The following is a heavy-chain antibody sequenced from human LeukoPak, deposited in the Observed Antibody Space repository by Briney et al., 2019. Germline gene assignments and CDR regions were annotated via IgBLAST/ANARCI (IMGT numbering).Heavy chain of an antibody. CDR2: IYVGGST. V-gene: IGHV4-4*07. CDR3: ARLRFYDSSGYSPGYYMDV. CDR1: GGSMFSYH. D-gene: IGHD3-22*01. Sequence: TSETLSLTCTVSGGSMFSYHWSWVRQSAGEGLEWIGHIYVGGSTNYSPSLKSRVTMSVDTTKNQFSLKLKSVTAADTAVYYCARLRFYDSSGYSPGYYMDVWGKGTTVTVSS. J-gene: IGHJ6*03.